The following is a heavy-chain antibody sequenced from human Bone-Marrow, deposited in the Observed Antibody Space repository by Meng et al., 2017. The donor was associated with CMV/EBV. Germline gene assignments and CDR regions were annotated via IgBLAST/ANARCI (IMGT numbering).Heavy chain of an antibody. Sequence: GGALRLSCAASGFTFSSYAMHWVRQAPGKGLEWVAVISYDGSNKYYADSVKGRFTISRDNSKNTLYLQMNSLRAEDTAVYYCARGRGVVPAAIDYWGQGTLVTVAS. D-gene: IGHD2-2*01. V-gene: IGHV3-30-3*01. CDR2: ISYDGSNK. J-gene: IGHJ4*02. CDR1: GFTFSSYA. CDR3: ARGRGVVPAAIDY.